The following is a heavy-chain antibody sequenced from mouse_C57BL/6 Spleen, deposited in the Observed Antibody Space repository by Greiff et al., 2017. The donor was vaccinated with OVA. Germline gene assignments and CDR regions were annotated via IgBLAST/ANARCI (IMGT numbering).Heavy chain of an antibody. V-gene: IGHV5-6*01. Sequence: EVHLVESGGDLVKPGGSLKLSCAASGFTFSSYGMSWVRQTPDKRLEWVATISSGGSYTYYPDSVKGRFTISRDNAKNTLYLQMSSLESEDTAMYYCARRCNLYYFDYWGQGTTLTVSS. CDR1: GFTFSSYG. CDR2: ISSGGSYT. J-gene: IGHJ2*01. CDR3: ARRCNLYYFDY. D-gene: IGHD2-1*01.